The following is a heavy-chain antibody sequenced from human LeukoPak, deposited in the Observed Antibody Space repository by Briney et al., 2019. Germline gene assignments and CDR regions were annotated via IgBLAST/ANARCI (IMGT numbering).Heavy chain of an antibody. D-gene: IGHD3-10*01. V-gene: IGHV4-34*01. CDR1: GGSFSGYY. Sequence: PSETLSLTCAVYGGSFSGYYWSWIRQPPGKGLEWIGEINHSGSTNHNPSLKSRVTISVDTSKNQFSLKLSSVTAADTAVYYCARGPGSYFYYYYGMDVWGQGTTVTVSS. J-gene: IGHJ6*02. CDR3: ARGPGSYFYYYYGMDV. CDR2: INHSGST.